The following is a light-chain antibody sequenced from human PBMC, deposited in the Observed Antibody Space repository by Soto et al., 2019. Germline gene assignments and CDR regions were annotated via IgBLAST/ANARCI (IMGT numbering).Light chain of an antibody. J-gene: IGKJ1*01. V-gene: IGKV1-5*03. CDR2: KAS. CDR3: QQYNSYSEA. Sequence: DIQMTQSPSTLCASVGDRVTITCRASQTISSWLAWYQQKPGKAPKLLIYKASTLKSGVPSRFSGSGAGTEFTLTISSLQPDDFATYYCQQYNSYSEAFGQGTKVDIK. CDR1: QTISSW.